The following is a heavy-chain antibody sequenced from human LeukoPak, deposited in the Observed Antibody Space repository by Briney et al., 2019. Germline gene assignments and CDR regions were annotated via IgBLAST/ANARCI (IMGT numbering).Heavy chain of an antibody. J-gene: IGHJ4*02. CDR2: IIPIFGTA. CDR3: ATEDAYDSSGYLRN. D-gene: IGHD3-22*01. V-gene: IGHV1-69*13. Sequence: GASVKVSCKASGGTFSSYAISWVRQAPGQGLEWMGGIIPIFGTANYAQKFQGRVTITADESTSTAYMELSSLRSEDTAVYYCATEDAYDSSGYLRNWGQGTLVTVSS. CDR1: GGTFSSYA.